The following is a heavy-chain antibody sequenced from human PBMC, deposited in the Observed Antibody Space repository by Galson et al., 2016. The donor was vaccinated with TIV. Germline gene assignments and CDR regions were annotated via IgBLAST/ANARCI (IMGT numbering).Heavy chain of an antibody. Sequence: SLRLSCAASGFAFSHHDMHWVHQAPGKGLEWVSFIEFDGSDKYYADSVKGRFSISRDNSKNTLYLQLNSLKPEDTALYYCARKDQPILVVGPAGGASDLWGQGTMVTVSS. CDR1: GFAFSHHD. CDR2: IEFDGSDK. CDR3: ARKDQPILVVGPAGGASDL. D-gene: IGHD1-26*01. V-gene: IGHV3-33*05. J-gene: IGHJ3*01.